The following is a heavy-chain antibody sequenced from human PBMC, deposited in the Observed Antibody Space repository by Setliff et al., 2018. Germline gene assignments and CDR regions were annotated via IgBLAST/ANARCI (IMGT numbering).Heavy chain of an antibody. D-gene: IGHD3-3*01. CDR2: IYYSGST. CDR1: GGSISSSSYY. Sequence: SETLSFTCTVSGGSISSSSYYWGWIRQPPGKGLEWIGSIYYSGSTYYNPSLKSRVTISVDTSKNQFSLKLSSVTAADTAVYYCASRATYYNFWSGYYLYWGQGTLVTVSS. V-gene: IGHV4-39*07. CDR3: ASRATYYNFWSGYYLY. J-gene: IGHJ4*02.